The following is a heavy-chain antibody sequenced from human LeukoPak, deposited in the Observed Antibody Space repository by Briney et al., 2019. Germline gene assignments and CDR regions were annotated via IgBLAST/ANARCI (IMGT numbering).Heavy chain of an antibody. CDR2: ISSSGSTI. J-gene: IGHJ4*02. Sequence: GGSLRLSCAASGFTFSDYGIHWVRQAPGKGLEWVSYISSSGSTIYYADSVKGRFTISRDNAKNSLYLQMNSLRAEDTAVYYCARAVVVMSYFDYWGQGTLVTVSS. CDR3: ARAVVVMSYFDY. D-gene: IGHD3-22*01. V-gene: IGHV3-48*04. CDR1: GFTFSDYG.